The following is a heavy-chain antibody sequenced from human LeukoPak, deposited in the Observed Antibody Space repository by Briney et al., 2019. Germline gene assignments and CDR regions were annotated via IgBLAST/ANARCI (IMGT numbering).Heavy chain of an antibody. CDR2: ISSSGSTI. D-gene: IGHD2-2*02. V-gene: IGHV3-11*01. Sequence: PGGSLRLSCAASGFTFSDYYMSWIRQAPGKGLEWVSYISSSGSTIYYADSVKGRFTISRDNAKNSLYLQMNSLRAEDTAVYYCAREACSSTSCYTGNDYWGQGTLVTVSS. CDR3: AREACSSTSCYTGNDY. CDR1: GFTFSDYY. J-gene: IGHJ4*02.